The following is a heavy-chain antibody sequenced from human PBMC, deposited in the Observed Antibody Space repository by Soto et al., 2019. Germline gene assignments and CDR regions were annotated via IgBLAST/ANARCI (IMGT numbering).Heavy chain of an antibody. J-gene: IGHJ3*02. Sequence: QVQLQESGPGLVKPSETLSLTCTVSGGSVSSGSYYWSWIRQPPGKGLEWIGYIYYSGSTNYNPSLKSRVTISVDTSKNQFSLKLSSVTAADTAVYYCARSPNGSISFDIWGQGTMVTVSS. CDR3: ARSPNGSISFDI. CDR1: GGSVSSGSYY. V-gene: IGHV4-61*01. D-gene: IGHD2-21*01. CDR2: IYYSGST.